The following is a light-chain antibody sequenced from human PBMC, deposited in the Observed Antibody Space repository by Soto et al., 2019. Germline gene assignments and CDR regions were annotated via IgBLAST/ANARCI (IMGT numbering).Light chain of an antibody. CDR3: QQYGSSPPYT. J-gene: IGKJ2*01. CDR2: GAS. V-gene: IGKV3-20*01. CDR1: QSVSSSY. Sequence: EIVLTQSPGTLSLSPGERATLSRRASQSVSSSYLAWYQQEPGQAPRLLIYGASSRATGIPDRFSGSGSGTDFTLTISRLEPEDFAVYYCQQYGSSPPYTFGQGTKLEIK.